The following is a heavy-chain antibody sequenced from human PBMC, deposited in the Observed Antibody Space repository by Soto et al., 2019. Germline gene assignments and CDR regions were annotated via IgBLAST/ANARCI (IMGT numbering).Heavy chain of an antibody. J-gene: IGHJ6*02. Sequence: SETLSLTCTVSGGSVSSGSYYWSWIRQPPGKGLEWIGYIYYSGSTNYNPSLKSRVTISVDTSKNQFSLKLSSVTAADTAVYYCARGEYSSSSGYYYGMDVWGQGTTVTVSS. D-gene: IGHD6-6*01. CDR2: IYYSGST. V-gene: IGHV4-61*01. CDR1: GGSVSSGSYY. CDR3: ARGEYSSSSGYYYGMDV.